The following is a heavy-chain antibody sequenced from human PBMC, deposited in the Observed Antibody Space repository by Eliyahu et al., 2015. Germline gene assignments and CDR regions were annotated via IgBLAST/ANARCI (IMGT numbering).Heavy chain of an antibody. D-gene: IGHD1-14*01. V-gene: IGHV1-2*04. CDR2: INPNSGGT. CDR1: GYTFTGYY. Sequence: QVQLVQSGAEVKKPGASVKVSCTASGYTFTGYYMHWVRQAPGQGLEWMGWINPNSGGTNYAQKFQGWVTMTRDTSISTAYMELSRLRSDDTAVYYCARGSAVGPAYNWFDPWGQGTLVTVSS. CDR3: ARGSAVGPAYNWFDP. J-gene: IGHJ5*02.